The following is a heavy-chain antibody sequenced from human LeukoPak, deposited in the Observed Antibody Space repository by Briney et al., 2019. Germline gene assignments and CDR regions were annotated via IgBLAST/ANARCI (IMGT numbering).Heavy chain of an antibody. CDR3: TTGGFSHFGVVKMLDI. J-gene: IGHJ3*02. Sequence: GGSLGLSCAASGFTFSNVWMNWVRQAPGKGLEWVGRIKSKTDGGTTDYAAPVKGRFTVSRDDSKNTLYLQMNSLKTEDTAVYYCTTGGFSHFGVVKMLDIWGQGTMVTVSS. CDR2: IKSKTDGGTT. D-gene: IGHD3-3*01. V-gene: IGHV3-15*01. CDR1: GFTFSNVW.